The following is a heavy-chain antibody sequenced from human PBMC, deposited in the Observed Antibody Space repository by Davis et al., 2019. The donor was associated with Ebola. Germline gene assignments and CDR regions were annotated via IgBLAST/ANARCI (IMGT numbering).Heavy chain of an antibody. J-gene: IGHJ1*01. CDR1: GYTFTSYG. V-gene: IGHV1-18*01. CDR2: ISAYNGNT. D-gene: IGHD6-13*01. Sequence: ASVKVSCKASGYTFTSYGISWVRQAPGQGLEWMGWISAYNGNTNYAQKFQGRVTITRDTSASTAYMELSSLRSEDTAVYYCARTSLPIGYEGFQHWGQGTLVTVSS. CDR3: ARTSLPIGYEGFQH.